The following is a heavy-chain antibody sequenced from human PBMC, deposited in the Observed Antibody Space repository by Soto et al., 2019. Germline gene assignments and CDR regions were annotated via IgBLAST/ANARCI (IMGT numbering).Heavy chain of an antibody. CDR3: ARIGSGSYYGQYYFDY. V-gene: IGHV2-26*01. CDR2: IFSNDEK. Sequence: QVTLKESGPVLVKPTETLTLTCTVSGFSLSNARMGVSWIRQPPGKALEWLAHIFSNDEKSYSTSLKSSLTISKDTSKSQVVLTMTNMDPVDTATYYCARIGSGSYYGQYYFDYWGQGTLVTVSS. CDR1: GFSLSNARMG. D-gene: IGHD1-26*01. J-gene: IGHJ4*02.